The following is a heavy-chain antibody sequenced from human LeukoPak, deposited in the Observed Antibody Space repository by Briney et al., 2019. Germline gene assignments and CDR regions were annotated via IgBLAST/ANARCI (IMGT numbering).Heavy chain of an antibody. V-gene: IGHV4-39*01. J-gene: IGHJ4*02. D-gene: IGHD3-10*01. CDR2: IYYSGSA. CDR3: ARHGIEEFQLPPDY. Sequence: SETLSLTCTVSGGSISSSSYYWAWIRQPPGKGLEWIGSIYYSGSAYYNPSLKSRVTISVDTSKNQFSLKLSTVTAADTAVFYCARHGIEEFQLPPDYWGQGILVTVSS. CDR1: GGSISSSSYY.